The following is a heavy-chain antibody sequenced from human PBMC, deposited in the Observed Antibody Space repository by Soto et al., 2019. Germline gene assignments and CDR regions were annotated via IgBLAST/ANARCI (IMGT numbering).Heavy chain of an antibody. V-gene: IGHV4-59*01. CDR3: ARDGGSSSWYRGNNWFDP. D-gene: IGHD6-13*01. CDR2: IYYSGST. Sequence: SETLSLTCTVSGGSISSYYWSWIRQPPGKGLEWIGYIYYSGSTNYNPSLKSRVTISVDTSKNQFSLKLSSVTAADTAVYYCARDGGSSSWYRGNNWFDPWGQGTLVTVSS. J-gene: IGHJ5*02. CDR1: GGSISSYY.